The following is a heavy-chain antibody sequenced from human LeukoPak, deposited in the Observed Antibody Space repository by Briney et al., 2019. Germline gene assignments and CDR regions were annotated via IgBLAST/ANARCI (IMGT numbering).Heavy chain of an antibody. CDR1: GGSISSSSYY. V-gene: IGHV4-39*01. CDR2: IYYSGST. CDR3: GSFQDSSPFDY. D-gene: IGHD6-6*01. J-gene: IGHJ4*02. Sequence: SETLSLTCTVSGGSISSSSYYWGWIRQPPGKGLEWIGSIYYSGSTYYNPSLKSRVTISVDTSKNQFSLKLSSVTAADTAVYYCGSFQDSSPFDYWGQGTLVTVSS.